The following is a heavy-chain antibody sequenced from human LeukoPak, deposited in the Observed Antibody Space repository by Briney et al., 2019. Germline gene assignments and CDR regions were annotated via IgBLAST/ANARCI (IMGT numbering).Heavy chain of an antibody. J-gene: IGHJ6*03. CDR3: ARRVGEPTYYYYYYMDV. D-gene: IGHD1-14*01. Sequence: ASVKVSCKASGYTFTSYGISWVRQAPGQGLEGMGWISAYNGNTNYAQKLQGRVTMTTDTSTSTAYMELRSLRSDDTAVYYCARRVGEPTYYYYYYMDVWGKGTTVTVSS. CDR1: GYTFTSYG. V-gene: IGHV1-18*01. CDR2: ISAYNGNT.